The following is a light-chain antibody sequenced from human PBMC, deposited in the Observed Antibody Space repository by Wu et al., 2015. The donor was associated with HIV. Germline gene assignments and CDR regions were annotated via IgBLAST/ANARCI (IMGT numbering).Light chain of an antibody. CDR2: AAS. J-gene: IGKJ2*01. CDR1: QGIGSY. V-gene: IGKV1-6*01. CDR3: LQDYNYPRT. Sequence: IQMTQSPSSLSASIGDRVTITCRASQGIGSYLAWYQQKPGKVPKLLIYAASTLQSGVPSRFSGSGSGTDFTLTISSLQPEDFATYYCLQDYNYPRTFGQGTKLEMK.